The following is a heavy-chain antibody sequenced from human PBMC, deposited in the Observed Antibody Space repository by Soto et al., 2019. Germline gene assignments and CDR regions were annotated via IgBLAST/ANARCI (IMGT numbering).Heavy chain of an antibody. V-gene: IGHV4-34*01. CDR3: AREKNAHPFDY. J-gene: IGHJ4*02. D-gene: IGHD2-8*01. CDR2: INHSGST. Sequence: QVQLQQWGAGLLKPSETLSLTCAVYGGSFSGYYWSWIRQPPGKGLEWIGEINHSGSTNYNPSLKSRVTISVDTSKNQFSLKLSSVTAADTAVYYCAREKNAHPFDYRGQGTLVTVSS. CDR1: GGSFSGYY.